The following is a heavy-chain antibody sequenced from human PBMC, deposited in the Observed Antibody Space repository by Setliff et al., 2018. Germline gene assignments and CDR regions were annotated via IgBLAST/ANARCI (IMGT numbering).Heavy chain of an antibody. Sequence: GGSLRLSCAASGFTISSYGMHWVRQAPGKGLEWVAVIWYDGSNKYYADSVKGRFTISRDNSMNTLHLQMNNLRAEDTAVYYCVRNWAYCGGDCYSTAFDIWGQGTMVTVSS. CDR2: IWYDGSNK. J-gene: IGHJ3*02. V-gene: IGHV3-33*01. CDR3: VRNWAYCGGDCYSTAFDI. CDR1: GFTISSYG. D-gene: IGHD2-21*02.